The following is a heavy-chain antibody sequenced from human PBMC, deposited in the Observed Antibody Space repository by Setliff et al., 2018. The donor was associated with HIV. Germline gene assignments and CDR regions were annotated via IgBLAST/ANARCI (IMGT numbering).Heavy chain of an antibody. CDR3: GRVRFNFDNVRCFDL. D-gene: IGHD1-20*01. CDR1: RGSFSHYY. Sequence: SETLSLTCAVYRGSFSHYYWTWIRQSPGKGLEWIAEINQERTTFYNPSLKSRVTMSLDTSRNEVSLRLSSVTAADTATYFCGRVRFNFDNVRCFDLWGPGTLVTVSS. J-gene: IGHJ2*01. CDR2: INQERTT. V-gene: IGHV4-34*01.